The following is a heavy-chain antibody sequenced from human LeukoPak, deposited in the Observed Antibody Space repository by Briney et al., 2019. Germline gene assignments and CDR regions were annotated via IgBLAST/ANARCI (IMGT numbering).Heavy chain of an antibody. CDR3: ARAGHVITMIVVLDAFDT. CDR1: GFTFSSYE. CDR2: ISSSGSTI. D-gene: IGHD3-22*01. J-gene: IGHJ3*02. V-gene: IGHV3-48*03. Sequence: GGSLRLSCAASGFTFSSYEMNWVRQAPGKGLEWLSYISSSGSTIYYADSVKGRFTISRDNAKSSLYLQMNTLRAEDTAVYYCARAGHVITMIVVLDAFDTWGQGTMVTVSS.